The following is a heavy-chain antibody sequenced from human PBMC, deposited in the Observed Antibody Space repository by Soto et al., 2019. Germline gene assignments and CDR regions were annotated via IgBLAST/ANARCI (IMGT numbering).Heavy chain of an antibody. V-gene: IGHV1-46*01. Sequence: QVQLVQSGAEVKKPGASVKVSCKASGYTFSSYYMHWVRQAPGQGLEWMGIINARGGSTSYAQKFQGRVTMTRDTSTSTVYMELRSLTSEDTAVYYCARGHTTTETTTDWYFDLWGRGALVTVSS. D-gene: IGHD4-17*01. CDR3: ARGHTTTETTTDWYFDL. CDR1: GYTFSSYY. J-gene: IGHJ2*01. CDR2: INARGGST.